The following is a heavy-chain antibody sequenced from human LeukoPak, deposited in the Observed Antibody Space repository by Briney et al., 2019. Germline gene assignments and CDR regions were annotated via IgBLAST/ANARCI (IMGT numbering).Heavy chain of an antibody. CDR1: GYNFATYW. D-gene: IGHD3-22*01. J-gene: IGHJ4*02. CDR3: NRWHSSGYSYYFDY. Sequence: GESLKISCKASGYNFATYWIGWVRQMPGKGLEWLGIIYPSDSDTRYSPSFQGQVTISADKSISTAYLQWSSLEASDTAIYHCNRWHSSGYSYYFDYWGQGTLVTVSS. CDR2: IYPSDSDT. V-gene: IGHV5-51*01.